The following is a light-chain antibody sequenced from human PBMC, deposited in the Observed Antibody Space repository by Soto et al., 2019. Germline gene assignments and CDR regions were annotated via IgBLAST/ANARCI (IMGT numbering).Light chain of an antibody. CDR2: DAY. Sequence: DIQMTQSPSILSASVGDRVTITCRASQSIRSWLAWYQQKPGKAPKLRIYDAYSVESGVPSRFSGRISGTEFNRTIAGLQPEDFATYYCQQYERYYPLTFGGGTKVEIK. CDR3: QQYERYYPLT. J-gene: IGKJ4*01. V-gene: IGKV1-5*01. CDR1: QSIRSW.